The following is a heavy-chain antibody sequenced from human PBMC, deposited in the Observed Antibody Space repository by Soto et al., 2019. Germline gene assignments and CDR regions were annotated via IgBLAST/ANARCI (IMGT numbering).Heavy chain of an antibody. CDR2: IYYSGRS. CDR3: ARVRRSYGMDV. V-gene: IGHV4-30-4*01. Sequence: QVQLQESGPGLVKPSQTLSLTCTVSGGSISSGDYYWSWIRLPPGKGLEWIGYIYYSGRSYYNPSLKSRVSISVDTSKNQVSLKLTSVTAADTAVYYCARVRRSYGMDVWGQGTTVTVSS. J-gene: IGHJ6*02. CDR1: GGSISSGDYY. D-gene: IGHD4-17*01.